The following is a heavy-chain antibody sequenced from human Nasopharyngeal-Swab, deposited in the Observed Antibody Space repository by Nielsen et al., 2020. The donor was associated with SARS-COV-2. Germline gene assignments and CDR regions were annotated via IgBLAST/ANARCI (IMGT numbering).Heavy chain of an antibody. CDR3: ARGAHLADY. CDR1: GFTFSSYG. J-gene: IGHJ4*02. V-gene: IGHV3-33*01. CDR2: IWYDGSNK. D-gene: IGHD3-16*01. Sequence: GGSLRLSSAASGFTFSSYGMHWVRQAPGKGLAWVAVIWYDGSNKYYADSVKGRFTISRDNSKNTLYLQMNSLRAEDTAVYYCARGAHLADYWGQGTLVTVSS.